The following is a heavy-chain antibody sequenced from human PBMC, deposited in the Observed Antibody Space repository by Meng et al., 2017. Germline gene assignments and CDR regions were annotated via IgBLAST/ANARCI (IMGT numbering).Heavy chain of an antibody. V-gene: IGHV5-51*01. D-gene: IGHD4-11*01. J-gene: IGHJ6*02. CDR1: GYSFTSNW. CDR3: ARRISTVTTGNYYYGMDV. CDR2: IYPGDSDT. Sequence: GESLKISCKGSGYSFTSNWIGWVRQMPGKGLEWMGIIYPGDSDTRYSPSFQGQVTISADKSISTAYLQWSSLKTSNTAMYYCARRISTVTTGNYYYGMDVWGQGTTVTVSS.